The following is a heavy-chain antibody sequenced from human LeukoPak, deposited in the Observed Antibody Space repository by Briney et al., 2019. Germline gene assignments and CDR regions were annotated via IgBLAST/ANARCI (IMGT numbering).Heavy chain of an antibody. D-gene: IGHD5-18*01. CDR3: ARGGQLWSSVDY. V-gene: IGHV1-18*01. J-gene: IGHJ4*02. CDR2: ISAYNGNT. CDR1: GYTFTSYA. Sequence: ASVKVSCKASGYTFTSYAMNWVRQAPGQGLEWMGWISAYNGNTNYAQKLQGRVTMTTDTSTSTAYMELRSLRSDDTAVYYCARGGQLWSSVDYWGQGTLVTVSS.